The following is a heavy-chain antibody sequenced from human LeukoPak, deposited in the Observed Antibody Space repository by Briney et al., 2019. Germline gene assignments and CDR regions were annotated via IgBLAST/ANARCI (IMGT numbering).Heavy chain of an antibody. D-gene: IGHD3-16*01. CDR1: GFTFSSYW. V-gene: IGHV3-7*01. Sequence: GGSLRLSCAASGFTFSSYWMSWVRQAPGKGLEWVANIKQDGSEKYYVDSVKGRFTISRDNAKNSLYLQMNSLRAEDTAVYYCARISVFGGPETFDYWGREPLVTFSS. CDR2: IKQDGSEK. J-gene: IGHJ4*02. CDR3: ARISVFGGPETFDY.